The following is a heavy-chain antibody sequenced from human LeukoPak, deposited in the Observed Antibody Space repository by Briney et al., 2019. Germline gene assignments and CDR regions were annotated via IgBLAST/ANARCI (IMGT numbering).Heavy chain of an antibody. Sequence: GGSLRLSCAASGFTFNSYAMSWVRQAPGKGLGWVSAISGSGGSTYYADSVKGRFTISRDNSKNTLYLQMNSLRAEDTAVYYCAKCCYDSSGYYFGAFDIWGQGTMVTVSS. V-gene: IGHV3-23*01. J-gene: IGHJ3*02. CDR1: GFTFNSYA. D-gene: IGHD3-22*01. CDR3: AKCCYDSSGYYFGAFDI. CDR2: ISGSGGST.